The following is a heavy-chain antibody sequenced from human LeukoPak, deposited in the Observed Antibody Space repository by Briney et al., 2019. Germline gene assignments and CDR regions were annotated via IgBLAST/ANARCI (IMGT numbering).Heavy chain of an antibody. D-gene: IGHD5-12*01. J-gene: IGHJ5*02. Sequence: TSETLSLTCTVSGDSITSSSYYWGWIRQPPGKGLEWIGSIYYSGTTYYSPSLKSRVTISLDTSKNQFSLNLNSVTAADTAVYYCARTSGPWGNWFDPWGQGTLVTVSS. CDR3: ARTSGPWGNWFDP. CDR2: IYYSGTT. V-gene: IGHV4-39*01. CDR1: GDSITSSSYY.